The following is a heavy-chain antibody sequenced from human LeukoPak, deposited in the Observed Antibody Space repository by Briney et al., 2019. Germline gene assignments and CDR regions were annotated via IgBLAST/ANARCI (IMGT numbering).Heavy chain of an antibody. D-gene: IGHD3-10*01. Sequence: PGTSLRLSCAASGFTFTSYGMHWVRQVPGKGLEWVALITYDGYYKYYSDSVKGRFTISSDTSKSTLYLQMNSLRAEDTAVYYCARDLSPVVRASPMGYWGQGTLVTVSS. J-gene: IGHJ4*02. CDR2: ITYDGYYK. CDR3: ARDLSPVVRASPMGY. V-gene: IGHV3-30*03. CDR1: GFTFTSYG.